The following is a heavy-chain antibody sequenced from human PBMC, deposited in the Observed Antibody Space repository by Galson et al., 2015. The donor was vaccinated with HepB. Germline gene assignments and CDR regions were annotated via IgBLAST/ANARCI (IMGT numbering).Heavy chain of an antibody. CDR1: GYTFTRFA. CDR3: ARVGMATIGGPTFDS. J-gene: IGHJ4*02. V-gene: IGHV1-18*01. D-gene: IGHD5-24*01. Sequence: SVKVSCKASGYTFTRFAISWLRQAPGQGLEWMGRISAYSGNANYAQKLQGRVIMTTDTSTNTAYMELRSLRDDDTALYYCARVGMATIGGPTFDSWGQGTLVTVSS. CDR2: ISAYSGNA.